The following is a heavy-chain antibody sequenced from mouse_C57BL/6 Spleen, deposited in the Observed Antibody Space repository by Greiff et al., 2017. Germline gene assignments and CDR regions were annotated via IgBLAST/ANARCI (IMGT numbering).Heavy chain of an antibody. CDR3: ARDYGSRGGRYFDV. V-gene: IGHV1-82*01. D-gene: IGHD1-1*01. CDR2: IYPGDGDT. J-gene: IGHJ1*01. CDR1: GYAFSSSR. Sequence: VKLMESGPELVKPGASVKISCKASGYAFSSSRMNWVKQRPGKGLEWIGRIYPGDGDTNYNGKFKGKATLTADKSSSTAYMQLRSLTSRHSAVYSCARDYGSRGGRYFDVWGPGTTVTVSS.